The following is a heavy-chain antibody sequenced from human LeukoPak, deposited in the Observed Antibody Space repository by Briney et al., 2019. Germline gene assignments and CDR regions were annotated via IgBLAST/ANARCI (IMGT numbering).Heavy chain of an antibody. J-gene: IGHJ4*02. CDR3: ARDDSSSWDFDY. CDR2: IWYDGSNK. Sequence: GRSLRLSCAASRFTFSNYGMQWVRQAPGKGLEWVAVIWYDGSNKYYADSVKGRFTISRDNSKNTLYLQMNSLRAEDTALYYCARDDSSSWDFDYWGQGTLVTVSS. V-gene: IGHV3-33*01. D-gene: IGHD6-13*01. CDR1: RFTFSNYG.